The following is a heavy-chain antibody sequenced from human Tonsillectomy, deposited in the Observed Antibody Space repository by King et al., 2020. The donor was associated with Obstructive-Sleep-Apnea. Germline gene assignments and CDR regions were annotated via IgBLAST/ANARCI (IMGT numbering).Heavy chain of an antibody. D-gene: IGHD1-26*01. CDR1: GFTFSSYW. V-gene: IGHV3-7*03. CDR3: ARQGIVGATAFDY. J-gene: IGHJ4*02. Sequence: QLVQSGGGLVQPGGSLRLSCAASGFTFSSYWMSWVRQAPGKGLEWVANIKQDGSEKYYVDSVKGRFTISRDNAKNSLYLQMNSLRTEDTAVYYGARQGIVGATAFDYWGQGTLVTVSS. CDR2: IKQDGSEK.